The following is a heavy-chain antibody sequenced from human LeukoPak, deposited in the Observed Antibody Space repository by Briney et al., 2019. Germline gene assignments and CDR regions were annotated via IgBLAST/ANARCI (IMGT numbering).Heavy chain of an antibody. CDR3: ARVGPYYGSGSFDY. J-gene: IGHJ4*02. CDR1: DGSISSGSYS. CDR2: IYTSGST. Sequence: PSETLSLTCTVSDGSISSGSYSWSWIRQPAGKGLEWIGRIYTSGSTNYNPSLKSRVTISVDTSKNQFSLKLSSVTAADTAVYYCARVGPYYGSGSFDYWGQGTLVTVSS. V-gene: IGHV4-61*02. D-gene: IGHD3-10*01.